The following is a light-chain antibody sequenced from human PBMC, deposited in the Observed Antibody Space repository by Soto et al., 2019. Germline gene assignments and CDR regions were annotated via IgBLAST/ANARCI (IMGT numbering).Light chain of an antibody. CDR1: SSDIGDTHY. CDR2: EVS. CDR3: SSYAGRDTVV. J-gene: IGLJ1*01. Sequence: QFALTQPPSASGSPGQSVTVSCTGTSSDIGDTHYVSWYQQHPGKAPKPMVYEVSKRPSGVPDRFSGSKSGNTASLTVSGLLAEDEGDYYCSSYAGRDTVVFGSGTKVTVL. V-gene: IGLV2-8*01.